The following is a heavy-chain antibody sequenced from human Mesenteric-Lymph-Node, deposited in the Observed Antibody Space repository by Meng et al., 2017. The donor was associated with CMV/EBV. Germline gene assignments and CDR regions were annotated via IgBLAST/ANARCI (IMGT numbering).Heavy chain of an antibody. D-gene: IGHD3-9*01. V-gene: IGHV3-23*01. J-gene: IGHJ4*02. CDR3: AKAQSNNYDILTGSDY. CDR1: GFTFSSYA. CDR2: ISTSGGST. Sequence: SGFTFSSYAMNWVRQAPGKGLEWVSGISTSGGSTYYPDSVKGRFTISRDNSKNTLHLQMNSLRVEDTAIYFCAKAQSNNYDILTGSDYWGQGTLVTVSS.